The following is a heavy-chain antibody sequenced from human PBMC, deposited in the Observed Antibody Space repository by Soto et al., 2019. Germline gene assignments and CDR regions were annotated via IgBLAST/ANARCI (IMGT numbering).Heavy chain of an antibody. J-gene: IGHJ6*02. Sequence: SATLSLTCTVSGGSISSSSYYWGWIRQPPGKGLEWIGSIYYSGSTYYNPSLKSRVTISVDTSKNQFSLKLSSVTAADTAVYYCATVAGNYYYGMDVWGQGTTVT. CDR2: IYYSGST. V-gene: IGHV4-39*01. D-gene: IGHD6-19*01. CDR3: ATVAGNYYYGMDV. CDR1: GGSISSSSYY.